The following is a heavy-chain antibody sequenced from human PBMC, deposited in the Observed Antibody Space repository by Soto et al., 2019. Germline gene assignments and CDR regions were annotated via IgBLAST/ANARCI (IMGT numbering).Heavy chain of an antibody. Sequence: GGALRLSCAASGFTFSSYWMHWVRQAPGKGLVWVSRINSDGSSTSYADSVKGRFTISRDNAKNTLYLQMNSLRAEDTAVYYCARIPGSRGYYGMDVWGQGTTVTVSS. V-gene: IGHV3-74*01. CDR2: INSDGSST. CDR1: GFTFSSYW. J-gene: IGHJ6*02. CDR3: ARIPGSRGYYGMDV. D-gene: IGHD3-10*01.